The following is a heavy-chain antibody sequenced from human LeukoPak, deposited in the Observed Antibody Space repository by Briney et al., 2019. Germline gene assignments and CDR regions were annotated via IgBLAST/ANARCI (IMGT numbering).Heavy chain of an antibody. CDR3: ARDHGGWYFSWFDP. CDR2: IQSSGNS. CDR1: GGSISSYY. D-gene: IGHD6-19*01. V-gene: IGHV4-4*07. Sequence: SETLSLTCTVSGGSISSYYWSWIRQPAGKGLEWIGRIQSSGNSNYNPSLKSRVTISVDKSKNQFSLKLSSVTAADTAVYYCARDHGGWYFSWFDPWGQGTLVTVP. J-gene: IGHJ5*02.